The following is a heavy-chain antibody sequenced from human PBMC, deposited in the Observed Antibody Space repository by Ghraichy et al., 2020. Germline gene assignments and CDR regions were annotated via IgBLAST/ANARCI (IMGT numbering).Heavy chain of an antibody. CDR2: IKQDGSEK. D-gene: IGHD6-13*01. Sequence: GGSLRLSCAASGFTFSSYWMSWVRQAPGKGLEWVANIKQDGSEKYYVDSVKGRFTISRDNAKNSLYLQMNSLRAEDTAVYYCARVGAAAGTPHYYYGMDVWGQGTTVTISS. V-gene: IGHV3-7*01. J-gene: IGHJ6*02. CDR1: GFTFSSYW. CDR3: ARVGAAAGTPHYYYGMDV.